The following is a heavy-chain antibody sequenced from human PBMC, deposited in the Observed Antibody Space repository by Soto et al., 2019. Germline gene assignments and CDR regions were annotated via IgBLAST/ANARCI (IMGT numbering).Heavy chain of an antibody. CDR3: ARGPRYCSTTTCFSGVTWFDP. J-gene: IGHJ5*02. CDR1: GYTFTSYG. D-gene: IGHD2-2*01. V-gene: IGHV1-18*04. CDR2: ISSYNGNT. Sequence: EASVKVSCKASGYTFTSYGISWVRQAPGQGLEWMGWISSYNGNTNYAQKVQGRVTLTTDTSTSTTYMELRSLRSDDTAVYYCARGPRYCSTTTCFSGVTWFDPWGQGTLVTAPQ.